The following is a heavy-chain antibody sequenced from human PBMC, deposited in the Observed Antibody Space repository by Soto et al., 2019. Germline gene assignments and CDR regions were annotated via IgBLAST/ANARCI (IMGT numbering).Heavy chain of an antibody. CDR3: AGTYCTNGICYTNYCYYIPV. V-gene: IGHV3-23*01. Sequence: EVQLLESGGGLVQPGGSLRLSCAASGFTFSTYAMSWVRQAPGKGLEWVSTITASGGNTYYADSVQGRITISRDNSKNTVYKQMNTLRAEDTAVYYCAGTYCTNGICYTNYCYYIPVLGKGTTVTVSS. CDR2: ITASGGNT. J-gene: IGHJ6*03. D-gene: IGHD2-8*01. CDR1: GFTFSTYA.